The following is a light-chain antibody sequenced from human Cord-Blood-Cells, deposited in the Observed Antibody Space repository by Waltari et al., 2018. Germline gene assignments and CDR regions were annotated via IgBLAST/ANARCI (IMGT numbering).Light chain of an antibody. CDR2: GKN. J-gene: IGLJ2*01. CDR3: NSRDSSCNHLV. V-gene: IGLV3-19*01. CDR1: SLRSYY. Sequence: SSELTQDPAVSVALGQTVRITCQGDSLRSYYASWYQQKPGQAPVLVIYGKNNRPSGIPVRFSGSSSGNTASLTITGAQAEDEADYYCNSRDSSCNHLVFGGGTKLTVL.